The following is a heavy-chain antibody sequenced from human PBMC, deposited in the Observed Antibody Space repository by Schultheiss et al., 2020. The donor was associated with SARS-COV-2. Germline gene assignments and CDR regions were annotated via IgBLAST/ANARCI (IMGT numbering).Heavy chain of an antibody. CDR3: AKSSGSYYGDFDY. J-gene: IGHJ4*02. D-gene: IGHD1-26*01. CDR1: GFTFDDYA. CDR2: ISWNSGSI. Sequence: GGSLRLSCAASGFTFDDYAMHWVRQAPGKGLEWVSGISWNSGSIGYADSVKGRFTISRDNAKNSLYLQMNSLRAEDTALYYCAKSSGSYYGDFDYWGQGTLVTVSS. V-gene: IGHV3-9*01.